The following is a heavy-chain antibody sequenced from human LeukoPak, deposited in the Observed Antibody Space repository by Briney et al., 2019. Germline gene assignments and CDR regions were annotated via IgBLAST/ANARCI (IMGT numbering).Heavy chain of an antibody. CDR1: GFTVSSNY. CDR3: AREEPIDSNWLDP. Sequence: PGGSLRLSCAASGFTVSSNYMSWVRQAPGKGPEWVSVIYSGGSTYYADSVKGRFTISRDNSKNTLYLQMNSLRAEDTAVYYCAREEPIDSNWLDPWGQGTLVTVSS. CDR2: IYSGGST. V-gene: IGHV3-66*01. D-gene: IGHD1-26*01. J-gene: IGHJ5*02.